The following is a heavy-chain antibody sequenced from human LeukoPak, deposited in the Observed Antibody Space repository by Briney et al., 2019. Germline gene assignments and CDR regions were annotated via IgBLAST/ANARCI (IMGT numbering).Heavy chain of an antibody. D-gene: IGHD3-22*01. CDR2: IKQDGSEK. J-gene: IGHJ5*02. V-gene: IGHV3-7*01. CDR3: ARDLYYFDSSGYYASDL. CDR1: GFTFSDYW. Sequence: GSLRLSCAASGFTFSDYWMSWVRQAPGKGLEWVANIKQDGSEKHYVDSLRGRFTNSRDNAKNSLDLQMNSLRAEDTAVYFCARDLYYFDSSGYYASDLWGQGTLVTVSS.